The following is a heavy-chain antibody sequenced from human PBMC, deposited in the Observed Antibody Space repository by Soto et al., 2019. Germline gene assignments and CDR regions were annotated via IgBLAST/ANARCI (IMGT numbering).Heavy chain of an antibody. CDR1: GHTFTSYA. CDR2: INAGNGDT. CDR3: ARDQDDILTDYYYYYGMAV. Sequence: ASVKVSCKASGHTFTSYAIHWLRQAPGQRLDWMGWINAGNGDTRYSQKFHGRFTITRDTSASTAYMELSSLRSEDTAVYYCARDQDDILTDYYYYYGMAVWGQGTTVTVSS. J-gene: IGHJ6*02. V-gene: IGHV1-3*01. D-gene: IGHD3-9*01.